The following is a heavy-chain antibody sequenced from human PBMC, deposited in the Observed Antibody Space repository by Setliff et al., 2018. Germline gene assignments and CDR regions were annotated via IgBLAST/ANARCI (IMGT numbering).Heavy chain of an antibody. CDR2: INHSGST. J-gene: IGHJ4*02. CDR3: ARYTPKLPELGIYGWFDY. D-gene: IGHD7-27*01. V-gene: IGHV4-34*01. CDR1: GGSFSDYY. Sequence: SETLSLTCGASGGSFSDYYWSWIRQTPGKGLEWIGEINHSGSTRCNPSLMSRVTISVDTPKNHFSLKLTSVTAADTAAYYCARYTPKLPELGIYGWFDYWGQGTPVTVSS.